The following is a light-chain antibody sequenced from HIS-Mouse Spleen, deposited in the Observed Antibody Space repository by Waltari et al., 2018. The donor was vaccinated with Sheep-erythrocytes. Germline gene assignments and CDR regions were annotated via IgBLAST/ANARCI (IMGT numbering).Light chain of an antibody. CDR2: QDS. Sequence: SYELTQPPSVSVSPGQTASITCSGDTLGDKYACWYQQKPGQSPGLVIYQDSKRPSGIPARFSGSNYGNTATLTISGTQAMDEADYYCQAWDSSTVVFGGGTKLTVL. CDR1: TLGDKY. CDR3: QAWDSSTVV. J-gene: IGLJ2*01. V-gene: IGLV3-1*01.